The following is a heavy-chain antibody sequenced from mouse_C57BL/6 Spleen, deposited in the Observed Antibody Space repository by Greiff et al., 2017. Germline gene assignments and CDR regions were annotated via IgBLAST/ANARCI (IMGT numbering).Heavy chain of an antibody. V-gene: IGHV1-42*01. CDR3: ARDGNYAPFAY. D-gene: IGHD2-1*01. J-gene: IGHJ3*01. Sequence: VQLQQSGPELVKPGASVKISCKASGYSFTGYYMNWVKQSPEKSLEWIGEINPSTSGTTYNQKFKAKATLTVDKSSSTAYMQLKSLTSEDSAVYYCARDGNYAPFAYWGQGTLVTVSA. CDR1: GYSFTGYY. CDR2: INPSTSGT.